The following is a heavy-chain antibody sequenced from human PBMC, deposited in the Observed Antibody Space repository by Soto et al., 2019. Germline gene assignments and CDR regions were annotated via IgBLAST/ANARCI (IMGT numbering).Heavy chain of an antibody. CDR1: GFTFSSYG. CDR3: ARFRNSNYGYYYYYMVV. CDR2: ISYDGSNK. Sequence: PGGSLRLSCAASGFTFSSYGMHWVRQAPGKGLEWVAVISYDGSNKYYADSVKGRFTISRDNSKNTLYLQMNSLRAEDTAVYYCARFRNSNYGYYYYYMVVWGKGTTVTVSS. V-gene: IGHV3-30*03. J-gene: IGHJ6*03. D-gene: IGHD4-4*01.